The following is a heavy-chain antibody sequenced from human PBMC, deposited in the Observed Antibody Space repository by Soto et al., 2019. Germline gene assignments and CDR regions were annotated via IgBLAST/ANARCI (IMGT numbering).Heavy chain of an antibody. CDR3: ASRHSSPYFDY. V-gene: IGHV4-30-4*01. Sequence: QVQLQESGPGLVKPSQTLSLTCTVSGGSISSGDYYWSWIRQPPGKGLEWIGSIYYSGSTYYNPSLKSRVTISVDTSKNQFPLKLNSVTAADTAVYYWASRHSSPYFDYWGQGTLVTVSS. CDR2: IYYSGST. CDR1: GGSISSGDYY. J-gene: IGHJ4*02. D-gene: IGHD6-13*01.